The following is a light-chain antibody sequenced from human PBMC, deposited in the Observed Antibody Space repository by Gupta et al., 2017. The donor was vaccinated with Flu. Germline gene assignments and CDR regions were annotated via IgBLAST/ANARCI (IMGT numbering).Light chain of an antibody. CDR2: KVS. V-gene: IGKV2-30*01. Sequence: TLCQPASISCRSSQSRGTNGGKTYLTWFDQRQGQAPRRLVYKVSHRDAGVPDRFSGSGLGNDVTLKISRGEQEDVGVYYCRQFTHWRVFTFGHGTKVEIK. CDR3: RQFTHWRVFT. J-gene: IGKJ3*01. CDR1: QSRGTNGGKTY.